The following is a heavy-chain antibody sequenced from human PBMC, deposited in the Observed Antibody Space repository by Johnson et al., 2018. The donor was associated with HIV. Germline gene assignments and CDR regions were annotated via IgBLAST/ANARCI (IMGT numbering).Heavy chain of an antibody. V-gene: IGHV3-66*01. CDR1: AFTVSSNH. CDR3: ARDSTFDAFDI. J-gene: IGHJ3*02. Sequence: VQLVESGGGLVQPGGSLRLSCAASAFTVSSNHMTWVRQAPGKGLEWVSVIHSGGSTYYADSVKGRFTISRDNSKNTLYLQMNSLRAEDTAVYYCARDSTFDAFDIWGQGTMVTVSS. CDR2: IHSGGST.